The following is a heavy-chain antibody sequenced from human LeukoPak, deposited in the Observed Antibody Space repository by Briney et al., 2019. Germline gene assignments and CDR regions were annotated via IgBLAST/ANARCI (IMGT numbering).Heavy chain of an antibody. CDR2: IIPIFGTA. V-gene: IGHV1-69*13. CDR1: GYTLTSYY. J-gene: IGHJ4*02. D-gene: IGHD3-10*01. CDR3: ARPRGSYTSNFDY. Sequence: GASVKVSCKASGYTLTSYYMHWVRQAPGQGLEWMGGIIPIFGTANYAQKFQGRVTITADESTSTAYMELSSLRSEDTAVYYCARPRGSYTSNFDYWGQGTLVTVSS.